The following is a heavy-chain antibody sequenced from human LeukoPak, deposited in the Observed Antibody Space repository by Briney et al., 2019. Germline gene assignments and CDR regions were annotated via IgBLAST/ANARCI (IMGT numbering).Heavy chain of an antibody. CDR3: VKRDNSAWYDY. V-gene: IGHV3-64D*06. J-gene: IGHJ4*02. Sequence: GGSLRLSCSASGFTFSSYGMHWVRQAPGKGLEYVSAISGHGGSTYYADSVRGRFTISRDNSKNTLYLQMNSLRPEDTAVCYCVKRDNSAWYDYWGQGTLVTVSS. D-gene: IGHD6-19*01. CDR1: GFTFSSYG. CDR2: ISGHGGST.